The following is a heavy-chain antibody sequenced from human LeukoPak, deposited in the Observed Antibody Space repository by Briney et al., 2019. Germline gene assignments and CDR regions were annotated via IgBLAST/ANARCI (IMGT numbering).Heavy chain of an antibody. CDR1: DGSISSSSYY. V-gene: IGHV4-39*01. Sequence: SETLSLTCTVSDGSISSSSYYWGWIRQPPGKGLEWIGSIYYSGSTYYNPSLKSRVTLSVDTSKNQFSLKLNSVTAADTAVYYCARRRLGETTTANWFDPWGQGTLVTVSS. CDR2: IYYSGST. D-gene: IGHD1-7*01. J-gene: IGHJ5*02. CDR3: ARRRLGETTTANWFDP.